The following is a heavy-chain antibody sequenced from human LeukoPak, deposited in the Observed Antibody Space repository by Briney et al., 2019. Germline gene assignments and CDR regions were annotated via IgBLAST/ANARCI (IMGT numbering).Heavy chain of an antibody. Sequence: GESLKISCKGSGYSLTNYWIGWVRQMPGKGLEWMGIIYPGDSNTTYSPSFQGQVTISADKSISTAYLQWSSLKASDTAIYYCARRSGITGTTDFWGQGTLVTVSS. CDR1: GYSLTNYW. J-gene: IGHJ4*02. V-gene: IGHV5-51*01. CDR2: IYPGDSNT. CDR3: ARRSGITGTTDF. D-gene: IGHD1-7*01.